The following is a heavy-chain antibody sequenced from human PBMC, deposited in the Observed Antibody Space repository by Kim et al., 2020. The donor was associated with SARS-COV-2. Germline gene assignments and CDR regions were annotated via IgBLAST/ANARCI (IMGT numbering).Heavy chain of an antibody. D-gene: IGHD1-26*01. Sequence: TSYADSGKGRFTSSRDNSKNTLYLQMNSRRAEDTAVYYCAKDGLLGRFDYWGQGTLVTVSS. CDR2: T. CDR3: AKDGLLGRFDY. J-gene: IGHJ4*02. V-gene: IGHV3-23*03.